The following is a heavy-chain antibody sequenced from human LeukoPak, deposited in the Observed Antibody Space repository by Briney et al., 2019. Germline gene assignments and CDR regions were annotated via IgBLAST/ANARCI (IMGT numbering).Heavy chain of an antibody. CDR1: GGTFSSYA. D-gene: IGHD2-15*01. CDR3: ARGVSSLSGGSCYY. CDR2: IIPIFGTA. V-gene: IGHV1-69*05. Sequence: SVKVSCKASGGTFSSYAISWVRQAPGQGLEWMGRIIPIFGTANYAQKFQGRVTITTDESTSTAYMELSSLRSEDTAVYYCARGVSSLSGGSCYYWGQGTLVTVSS. J-gene: IGHJ4*02.